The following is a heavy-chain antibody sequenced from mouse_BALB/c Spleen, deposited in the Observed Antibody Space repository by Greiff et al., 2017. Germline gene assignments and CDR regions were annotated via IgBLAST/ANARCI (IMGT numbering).Heavy chain of an antibody. Sequence: VMLVESGPGLVQPSQSLSITCTVSGFSLTSYGVHWVRQSPGKGLEWLGVIWSGGSTDYNAAFISRLSISKDNSKSQVFFKMNSLQADDTAIYYCARNWEDYDSYAMDYWGQGTSVTVSS. CDR1: GFSLTSYG. CDR3: ARNWEDYDSYAMDY. V-gene: IGHV2-4-1*01. CDR2: IWSGGST. D-gene: IGHD2-4*01. J-gene: IGHJ4*01.